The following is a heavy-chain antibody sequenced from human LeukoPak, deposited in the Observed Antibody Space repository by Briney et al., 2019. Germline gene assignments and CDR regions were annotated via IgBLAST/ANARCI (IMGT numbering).Heavy chain of an antibody. J-gene: IGHJ4*02. D-gene: IGHD3-10*01. V-gene: IGHV4-61*05. CDR3: ARVTRFGGYYFDY. Sequence: SETLSLTCTVSGGSISSSSYYWGWIRQPPGKGLEWIGYIYYSGSTNYNPSLKSRVTISVDTSKNQFSLKLSSVTAADTAVYYCARVTRFGGYYFDYWGQGTLVTVSS. CDR2: IYYSGST. CDR1: GGSISSSSYY.